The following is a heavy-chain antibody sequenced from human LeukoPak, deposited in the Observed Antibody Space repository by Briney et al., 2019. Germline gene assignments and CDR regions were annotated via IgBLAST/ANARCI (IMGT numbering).Heavy chain of an antibody. CDR2: IWYDGSKQ. CDR1: GFTFSNSG. J-gene: IGHJ5*02. D-gene: IGHD6-6*01. V-gene: IGHV3-33*06. Sequence: SGGSLRLSCVASGFTFSNSGMHWVRQAPGKGLEWVAVIWYDGSKQYYADSVKGRFTISRDNSKNTLYLQMNSLRAEDTALYYCAKDAFGAVRANWFDPWGQGTLVTVSS. CDR3: AKDAFGAVRANWFDP.